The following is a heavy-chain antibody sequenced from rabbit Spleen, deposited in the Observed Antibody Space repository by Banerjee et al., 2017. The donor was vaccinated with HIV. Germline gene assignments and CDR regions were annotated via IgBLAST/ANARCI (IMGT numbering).Heavy chain of an antibody. V-gene: IGHV1S7*01. J-gene: IGHJ4*01. Sequence: HLVESGGGLVHPGGTLKLSCKASGFDFSRYYMNWVRQAPGRGLEWIGYIEPIFGNTYYANWVNGRFTISSHNAQNTLYLQLSSLTAADTATYFCVRDQAGDADYGPYYLNLWGPGTLVTVS. CDR3: VRDQAGDADYGPYYLNL. CDR2: IEPIFGNT. D-gene: IGHD2-1*01. CDR1: GFDFSRYY.